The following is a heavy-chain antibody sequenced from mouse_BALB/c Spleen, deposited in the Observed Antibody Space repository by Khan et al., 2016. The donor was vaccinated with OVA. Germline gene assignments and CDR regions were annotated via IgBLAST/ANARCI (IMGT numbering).Heavy chain of an antibody. J-gene: IGHJ3*01. CDR1: GYTFTDFT. V-gene: IGHV1S137*01. CDR2: VNTYYGDA. Sequence: QVRLQQSGAELVRPGVSVKISCKGSGYTFTDFTMHWVKQSHAKSLEWIGIVNTYYGDATYNQKFKGKATMTVDKSSSTAYMELARLTSEDSAIYYCARGVGEDRFAYWGQGTLVTVSA. CDR3: ARGVGEDRFAY. D-gene: IGHD1-1*02.